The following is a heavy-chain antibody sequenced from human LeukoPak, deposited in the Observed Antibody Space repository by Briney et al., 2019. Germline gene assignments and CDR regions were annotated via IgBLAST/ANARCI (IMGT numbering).Heavy chain of an antibody. V-gene: IGHV4-59*01. D-gene: IGHD1-26*01. CDR2: IYYSGST. Sequence: PSETLSLTCTVSGGSISSYYWRWIRRPPGKGLEWIGYIYYSGSTNYNPSLKSRVTISVDTSKNQFSLKLSSVTAADTAVYYCARVVGAIRDWGQGTLVTVSS. CDR1: GGSISSYY. CDR3: ARVVGAIRD. J-gene: IGHJ4*02.